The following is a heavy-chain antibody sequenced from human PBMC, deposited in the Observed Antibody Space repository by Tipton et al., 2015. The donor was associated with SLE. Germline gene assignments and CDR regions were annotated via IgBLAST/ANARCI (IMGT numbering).Heavy chain of an antibody. Sequence: TLSLTCTVSGGSISSGSYSWSWIRQPAGKGLEWIGRIYISGSTKYNPSLKSRVTISGDTSKNPFSLKRSSVTAADTAVYYCARDPGVVGWVNDAFDIWGQGTMVTVSS. V-gene: IGHV4-61*02. D-gene: IGHD2-15*01. CDR1: GGSISSGSYS. CDR2: IYISGST. J-gene: IGHJ3*02. CDR3: ARDPGVVGWVNDAFDI.